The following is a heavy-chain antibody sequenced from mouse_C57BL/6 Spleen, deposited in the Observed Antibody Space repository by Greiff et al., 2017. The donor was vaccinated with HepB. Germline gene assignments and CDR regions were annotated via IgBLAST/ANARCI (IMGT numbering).Heavy chain of an antibody. CDR2: IYPGSGST. Sequence: QVQLQQPGAELVKPGASVKMSCKASGYTFTSYWITWVKQRPGQGLEWIGDIYPGSGSTNYNEKFKSKATLTVDTSSSTAYMQLSSLTSEDSAVYYCARLVYYYGSSDYWGQGTTLTVSS. CDR3: ARLVYYYGSSDY. J-gene: IGHJ2*01. D-gene: IGHD1-1*01. CDR1: GYTFTSYW. V-gene: IGHV1-55*01.